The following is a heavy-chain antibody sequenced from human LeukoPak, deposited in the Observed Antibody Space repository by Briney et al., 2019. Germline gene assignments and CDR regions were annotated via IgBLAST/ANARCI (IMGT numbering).Heavy chain of an antibody. V-gene: IGHV4-34*01. CDR1: GGSLSGHF. Sequence: SETLSLTCGVYGGSLSGHFWSWIRQPLGKGLEWIGEIKHTGYTNYNPSLKSRVIISVDTSKNQFSLKPSSMTAADTAVYYCAREYSTSSTSFDYWGQGTLVTVSS. CDR2: IKHTGYT. CDR3: AREYSTSSTSFDY. D-gene: IGHD6-6*01. J-gene: IGHJ4*02.